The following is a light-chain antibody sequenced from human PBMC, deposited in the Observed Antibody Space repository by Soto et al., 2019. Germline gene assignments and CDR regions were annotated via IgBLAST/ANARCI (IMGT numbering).Light chain of an antibody. CDR2: GAS. CDR3: QQFNSYPIT. CDR1: QSVSSSY. Sequence: EIVLTQSPGTLSLSPGERATLSCRASQSVSSSYLAWYQQKPGQAPRLLIYGASSRATGIPDRFSGSGSGTDFTLTISSLQPEDFATYYCQQFNSYPITFGQGTRLEI. J-gene: IGKJ5*01. V-gene: IGKV3-20*01.